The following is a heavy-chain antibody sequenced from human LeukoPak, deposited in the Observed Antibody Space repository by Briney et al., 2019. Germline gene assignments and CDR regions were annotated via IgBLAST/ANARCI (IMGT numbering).Heavy chain of an antibody. CDR1: GFTFSSYA. CDR2: ISGSGGST. CDR3: AKTPRYYYDSSGYYSIFDY. D-gene: IGHD3-22*01. Sequence: GGSLRLSCAASGFTFSSYAMSWVRQAPGKGLEWVSAISGSGGSTYYADSVKGRFTISRDNSKNTLYLQMNSPRAEDTAVYYCAKTPRYYYDSSGYYSIFDYWGQGTLVTVSS. V-gene: IGHV3-23*01. J-gene: IGHJ4*02.